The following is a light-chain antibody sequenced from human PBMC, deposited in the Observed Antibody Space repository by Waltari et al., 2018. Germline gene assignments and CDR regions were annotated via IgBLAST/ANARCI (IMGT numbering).Light chain of an antibody. CDR1: QSLLHSNGYNY. Sequence: DIVMTQSPLSLPFTPGEPAPSSSRSSQSLLHSNGYNYLDWYLQKQGQSPQLLIYLGSNRASGVPDRFSGSGSGTDFTLKISRVEAEDVGVYYCMQALQTPTFGQGTKLEIK. CDR3: MQALQTPT. CDR2: LGS. J-gene: IGKJ2*01. V-gene: IGKV2-28*01.